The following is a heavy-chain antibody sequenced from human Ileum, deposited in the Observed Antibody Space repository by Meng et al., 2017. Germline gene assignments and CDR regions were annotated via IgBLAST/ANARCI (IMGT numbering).Heavy chain of an antibody. V-gene: IGHV4-61*01. J-gene: IGHJ4*02. CDR1: GASVTTSQYQ. D-gene: IGHD7-27*01. Sequence: QVRRQEEGPGLVSPAATLSLICTVSGASVTTSQYQWGWIRQPPGKGLELIGYASTNYNPSLKSRLTISLDTSKNQVSLKLTSVTAADTAVYYCARDHWGSLDYWGQGILVTVSS. CDR2: AST. CDR3: ARDHWGSLDY.